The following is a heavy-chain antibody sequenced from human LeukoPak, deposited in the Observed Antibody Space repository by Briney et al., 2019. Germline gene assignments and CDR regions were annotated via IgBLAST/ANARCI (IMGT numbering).Heavy chain of an antibody. CDR3: ARDRGGIYYYYYYGMDV. J-gene: IGHJ6*02. CDR1: GFTFSSYA. D-gene: IGHD4-23*01. Sequence: GRSLRLSCAASGFTFSSYAMHWVRQAPGKGLEWVAVISYDGSNKYHADSVKGRFTISRDNSKNTLYLQMNSLRAEDTAVYYCARDRGGIYYYYYYGMDVWGQGTTVTVSS. V-gene: IGHV3-30*04. CDR2: ISYDGSNK.